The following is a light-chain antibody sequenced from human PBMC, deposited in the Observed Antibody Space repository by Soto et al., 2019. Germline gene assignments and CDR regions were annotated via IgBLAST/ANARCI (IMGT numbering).Light chain of an antibody. V-gene: IGKV1-5*03. CDR2: KAS. J-gene: IGKJ5*01. CDR3: QQYNYYSST. Sequence: DIQMAQSPSTLSASVGDRVTITCRASQSISSWLAWYQQKPGKAPKLLIYKASSLESGVPSRFSGSESGTEFTLTISSLQPDDFATYYCQQYNYYSSTFGQGTRLEIK. CDR1: QSISSW.